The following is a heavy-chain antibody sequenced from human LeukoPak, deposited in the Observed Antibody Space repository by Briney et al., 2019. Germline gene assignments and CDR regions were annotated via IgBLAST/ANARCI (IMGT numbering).Heavy chain of an antibody. CDR3: VISGYDFAHPQTIPQTPNYYYYYYMDV. J-gene: IGHJ6*03. D-gene: IGHD5-12*01. Sequence: GASVKVSCKASGGTFSSHAISWVRQAPGQGLEWMGGIIPIFGTANYAQKFQGRVTITADESTSTAYMELSSLRSEDTAVYYCVISGYDFAHPQTIPQTPNYYYYYYMDVWGKGTTVTVSS. V-gene: IGHV1-69*13. CDR2: IIPIFGTA. CDR1: GGTFSSHA.